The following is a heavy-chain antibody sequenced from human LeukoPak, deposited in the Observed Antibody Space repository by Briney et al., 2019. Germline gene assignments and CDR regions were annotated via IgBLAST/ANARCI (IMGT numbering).Heavy chain of an antibody. CDR3: ARVPGGDYGNSYYYYYMDV. CDR2: ISSSKI. V-gene: IGHV3-21*05. D-gene: IGHD2-21*02. Sequence: GGSLRLSCAASGFTFSSYSINWVRQAPGKGLEWVSYISSSKINYADSVKGRFTISRDNAKNSLYLQMNSLRAEDTAVYYCARVPGGDYGNSYYYYYMDVWGKGTTVTVSS. J-gene: IGHJ6*03. CDR1: GFTFSSYS.